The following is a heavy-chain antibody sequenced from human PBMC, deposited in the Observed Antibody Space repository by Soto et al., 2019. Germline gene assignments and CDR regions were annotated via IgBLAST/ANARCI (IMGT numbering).Heavy chain of an antibody. CDR3: ARLGFWSGYYGMDV. CDR1: GGSFRGYY. Sequence: PSETLSLTCGVYGGSFRGYYWSWIRQPPGKGLEWIGEINHSGSTNYNPSLKSRVTISVDTSKNQFSLKLSSVTAADTAVYYCARLGFWSGYYGMDVWGQGTTVTSP. D-gene: IGHD3-3*01. J-gene: IGHJ6*02. V-gene: IGHV4-34*01. CDR2: INHSGST.